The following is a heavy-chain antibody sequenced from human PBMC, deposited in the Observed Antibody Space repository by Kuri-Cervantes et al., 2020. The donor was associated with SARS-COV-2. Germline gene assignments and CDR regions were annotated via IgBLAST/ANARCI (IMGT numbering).Heavy chain of an antibody. V-gene: IGHV3-21*01. D-gene: IGHD1-26*01. CDR1: GFTFSSYS. J-gene: IGHJ4*02. CDR2: ISSSSSYI. CDR3: AREDGWEGATWHLTDY. Sequence: GGSLRLSCAASGFTFSSYSMNWVRQAPGKGLEWVSFISSSSSYIYYADSVKGRFTISRDNAKNSLYLQMNSLRAEDTAVYYCAREDGWEGATWHLTDYWGQGTLVTVSS.